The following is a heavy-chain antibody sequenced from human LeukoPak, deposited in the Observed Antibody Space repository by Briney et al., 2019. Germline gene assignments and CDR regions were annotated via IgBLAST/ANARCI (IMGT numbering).Heavy chain of an antibody. CDR2: IWYDGSNK. J-gene: IGHJ4*02. CDR1: GLTFSSYG. D-gene: IGHD3-3*01. Sequence: PGLSLRLSCAASGLTFSSYGMHWVPQAPGKGLEWVVVIWYDGSNKFYTDSVKGRFTISRDNPKNSLFLQMNSLRAEDTAVYYCARDLDFWSGYKDYWGQGTLVTVAS. CDR3: ARDLDFWSGYKDY. V-gene: IGHV3-33*01.